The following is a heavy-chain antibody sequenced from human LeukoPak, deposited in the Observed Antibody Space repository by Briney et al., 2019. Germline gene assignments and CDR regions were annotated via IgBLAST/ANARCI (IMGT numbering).Heavy chain of an antibody. Sequence: SVKVSCKASGGTFITYSITWVRQAPGQGLEWMGRIIPVLALANYAQKFQGRVTITADKSTNTAYMELSSLRSEDTAVYYCARDQSSSSYEYYYGLDVWGQGTTVTVSS. CDR2: IIPVLALA. V-gene: IGHV1-69*04. CDR1: GGTFITYS. J-gene: IGHJ6*02. CDR3: ARDQSSSSYEYYYGLDV. D-gene: IGHD2-2*01.